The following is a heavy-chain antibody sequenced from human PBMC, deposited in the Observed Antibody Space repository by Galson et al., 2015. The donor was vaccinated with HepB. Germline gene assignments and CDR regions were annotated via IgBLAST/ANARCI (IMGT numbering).Heavy chain of an antibody. D-gene: IGHD1-1*01. Sequence: FLRLSCAASGFTFSSYSMNWVRQAPGKGLGWVSSISSSSSYIYYADSVKGRFTISRDNAKNSLYLQMNSLRAEDTAVYYCARGTPLTGTDYWGQGTLVTVSS. CDR1: GFTFSSYS. J-gene: IGHJ4*02. CDR3: ARGTPLTGTDY. V-gene: IGHV3-21*01. CDR2: ISSSSSYI.